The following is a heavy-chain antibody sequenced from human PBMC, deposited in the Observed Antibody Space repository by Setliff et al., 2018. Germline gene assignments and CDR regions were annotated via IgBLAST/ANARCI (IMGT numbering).Heavy chain of an antibody. CDR3: AREQWLDPPGYYYMDV. J-gene: IGHJ6*03. D-gene: IGHD6-19*01. Sequence: SETLSLTCTVSGGSISTTDYYWGWIRQPAGKGLEWIGHIYIGGSANYNPSLKSRVTMSIDTSKNQFSLKLNSVTAADMAVYYCAREQWLDPPGYYYMDVWAKGTTVTVS. V-gene: IGHV4-61*09. CDR1: GGSISTTDYY. CDR2: IYIGGSA.